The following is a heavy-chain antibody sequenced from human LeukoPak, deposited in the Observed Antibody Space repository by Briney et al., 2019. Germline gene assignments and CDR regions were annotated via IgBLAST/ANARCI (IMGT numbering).Heavy chain of an antibody. CDR1: GGSFSGYY. D-gene: IGHD5-12*01. CDR3: ARGWSGYDFGPFDY. J-gene: IGHJ4*02. V-gene: IGHV4-34*01. CDR2: INHSGST. Sequence: SETLSLTCAVYGGSFSGYYWSWICQPPGKGLEWIGEINHSGSTNYNPSLKSRVTISVDTSKNQFSLKLSSVTAADTAVYYCARGWSGYDFGPFDYWGQGTLVTVSS.